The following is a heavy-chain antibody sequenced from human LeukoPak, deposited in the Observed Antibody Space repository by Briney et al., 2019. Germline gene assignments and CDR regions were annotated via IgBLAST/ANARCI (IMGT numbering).Heavy chain of an antibody. CDR2: IYTSGST. J-gene: IGHJ5*02. D-gene: IGHD3-10*01. CDR1: GGSISSYY. Sequence: SETLSLTCTVSGGSISSYYWSWIRQPAGKGLEWIGRIYTSGSTNYNPSLKSRVTMSVDTSKNQFSLKLSSVTAADTAVYYCAKDITRTNWFDPCGQGTLVTVSS. V-gene: IGHV4-4*07. CDR3: AKDITRTNWFDP.